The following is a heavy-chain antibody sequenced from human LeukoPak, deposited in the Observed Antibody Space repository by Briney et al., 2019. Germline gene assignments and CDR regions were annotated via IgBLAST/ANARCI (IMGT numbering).Heavy chain of an antibody. V-gene: IGHV1-2*02. D-gene: IGHD3-16*01. J-gene: IGHJ6*03. CDR1: GYNFTGYL. CDR2: VDPKRGVT. CDR3: ARFGEDGDDMDV. Sequence: ASVKVSCKASGYNFTGYLIHWVRQAPGQGLEWMGWVDPKRGVTRYAQKLQGRVTLTRDTSISTLYMELTSLRSDDTAVYFCARFGEDGDDMDVWGEGTTVIVSS.